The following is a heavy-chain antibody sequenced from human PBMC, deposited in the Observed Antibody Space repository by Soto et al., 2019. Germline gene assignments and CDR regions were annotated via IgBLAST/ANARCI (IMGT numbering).Heavy chain of an antibody. CDR2: ISSSSSYI. CDR3: ARGRLYCSGGSCYSRTCYFDY. D-gene: IGHD2-15*01. Sequence: EVQLVESGGGLVKPGGSLRLSCAASGFTFSSYSMNWVRQAPGKGLEWVSSISSSSSYIYYADSVKGRFTISRDNAKNSLYLQMNSLRAEDTAVYYCARGRLYCSGGSCYSRTCYFDYWGQGTLVTVSS. J-gene: IGHJ4*02. V-gene: IGHV3-21*01. CDR1: GFTFSSYS.